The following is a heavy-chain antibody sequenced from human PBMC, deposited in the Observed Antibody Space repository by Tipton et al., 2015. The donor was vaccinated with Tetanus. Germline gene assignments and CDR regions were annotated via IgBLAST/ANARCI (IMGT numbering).Heavy chain of an antibody. CDR2: ITFDGSTK. CDR3: ASGSTLDF. Sequence: SLRLSCAGSGFTFTRYAMHWVRQTPGKGLEWVSVITFDGSTKYYADSVKGRFTLSRDNSRNTLYLQMNGLRAGDTAVYYCASGSTLDFWGQGTLVTVSS. CDR1: GFTFTRYA. J-gene: IGHJ4*02. D-gene: IGHD6-25*01. V-gene: IGHV3-30-3*01.